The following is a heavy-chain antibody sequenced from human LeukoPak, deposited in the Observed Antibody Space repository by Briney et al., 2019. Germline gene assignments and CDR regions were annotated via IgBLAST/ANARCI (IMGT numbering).Heavy chain of an antibody. CDR1: GGSISSGSYY. CDR2: VYTSGST. J-gene: IGHJ4*02. Sequence: PSETLSLTCTVSGGSISSGSYYWSWIRQPAGKGLEWIGRVYTSGSTNYNPSLKSRVTISVDTSKNQFSLKLSSVTAADTAVYYCASQPRLGYCSGGSCYKLAGLIGSIDYWGQGTLVTVSS. CDR3: ASQPRLGYCSGGSCYKLAGLIGSIDY. D-gene: IGHD2-15*01. V-gene: IGHV4-61*02.